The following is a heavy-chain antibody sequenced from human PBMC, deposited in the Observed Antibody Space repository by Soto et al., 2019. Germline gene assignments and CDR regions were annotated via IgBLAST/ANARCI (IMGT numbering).Heavy chain of an antibody. CDR2: ISWNSGSI. V-gene: IGHV3-9*01. D-gene: IGHD3-10*01. J-gene: IGHJ6*03. CDR3: AKDGDALYYYYYMDV. CDR1: GFTFDDYA. Sequence: GGSLRLSCAASGFTFDDYAMHWVRQAPGKGLEWVSGISWNSGSIGYADSVKGRFTISRDNAKNSLYLQMNSLRAEDTALYYCAKDGDALYYYYYMDVWGKGTTVTVSS.